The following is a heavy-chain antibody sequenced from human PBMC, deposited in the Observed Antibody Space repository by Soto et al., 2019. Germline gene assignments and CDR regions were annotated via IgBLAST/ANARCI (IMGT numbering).Heavy chain of an antibody. CDR2: ISASGDNT. CDR1: GFTFSNFA. Sequence: GGSLRLSCAASGFTFSNFAMSWVRQAPGKGLEWVSSISASGDNTYYADSVKGRFTISRDNSKNSLYLHMNSLRAEDTAIYYCATLNAGYCSGGGCAPEYYGMDIWGQGTTVTVSS. CDR3: ATLNAGYCSGGGCAPEYYGMDI. V-gene: IGHV3-23*01. J-gene: IGHJ6*02. D-gene: IGHD2-15*01.